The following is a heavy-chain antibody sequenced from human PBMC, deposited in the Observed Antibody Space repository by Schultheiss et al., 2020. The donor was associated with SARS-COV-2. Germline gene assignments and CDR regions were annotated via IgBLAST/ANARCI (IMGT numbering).Heavy chain of an antibody. Sequence: SQTLSLTCTVSGGSISGYYWNWIRQPPGKGLEWIGYIFYGGSTNYNPSLKSRVTISVDTSKNQFSLKLTSVTAADTAIYHCARVDYFGSGGLFDPWGQGTLVTVSS. J-gene: IGHJ5*01. D-gene: IGHD3-10*01. V-gene: IGHV4-59*12. CDR1: GGSISGYY. CDR2: IFYGGST. CDR3: ARVDYFGSGGLFDP.